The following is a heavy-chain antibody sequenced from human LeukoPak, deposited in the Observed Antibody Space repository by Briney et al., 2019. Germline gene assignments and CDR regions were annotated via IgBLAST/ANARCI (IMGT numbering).Heavy chain of an antibody. CDR3: ARRGGYDFDF. V-gene: IGHV3-11*03. CDR1: GFTFSDYY. J-gene: IGHJ4*02. CDR2: INLRSSYT. Sequence: GGSLRLSCATSGFTFSDYYMSWIRQAPGKGLEWVSYINLRSSYTNYAASVTGRFTISRDTANNSLYLQMNSLRAEDTAVYYCARRGGYDFDFWGQGTLVTVSS. D-gene: IGHD5-12*01.